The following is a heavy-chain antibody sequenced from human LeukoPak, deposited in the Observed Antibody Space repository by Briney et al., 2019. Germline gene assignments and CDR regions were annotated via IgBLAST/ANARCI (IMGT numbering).Heavy chain of an antibody. CDR3: AKGSGSGWYGWFAP. J-gene: IGHJ5*02. Sequence: PGGSLRLSCAASGFTFRSYAMSWVRQAPGKGLEWVSSVTGDGETTFYADSVKGRFSVSRDNSKNTFFLQMNTLRAADTAVYYCAKGSGSGWYGWFAPWGQGTLVTVSS. CDR2: VTGDGETT. CDR1: GFTFRSYA. D-gene: IGHD6-19*01. V-gene: IGHV3-23*01.